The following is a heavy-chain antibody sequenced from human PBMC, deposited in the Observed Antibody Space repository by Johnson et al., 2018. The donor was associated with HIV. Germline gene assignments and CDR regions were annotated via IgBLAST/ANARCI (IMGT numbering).Heavy chain of an antibody. CDR2: ISCDGGST. CDR1: GFTFDDYA. D-gene: IGHD3-22*01. V-gene: IGHV3-43D*03. CDR3: AKVSEFSYESSALNDVFVV. J-gene: IGHJ3*01. Sequence: VQLVESGGVVVQPGGSLRLSCAASGFTFDDYAMHWVRQAPGKGLEWVSLISCDGGSTYYADSVKGRFTISRNNAQNSLYLQMNSLRADDTAMYYCAKVSEFSYESSALNDVFVVWGQGTMVTIS.